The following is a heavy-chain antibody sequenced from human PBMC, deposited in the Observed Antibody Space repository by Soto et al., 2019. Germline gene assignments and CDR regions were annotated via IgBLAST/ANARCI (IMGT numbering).Heavy chain of an antibody. CDR2: ISGSGFST. J-gene: IGHJ5*02. Sequence: GSLRLSCAASGFTFSSYAMSWVRQAPGKGLEWVSAISGSGFSTYYADSVKGRFTISRANSKSTLYLQMNSLRAEDTAVYYCAIDRVVYCSGGSCYLIWFDPWGQGTLVSVYS. D-gene: IGHD2-15*01. CDR1: GFTFSSYA. CDR3: AIDRVVYCSGGSCYLIWFDP. V-gene: IGHV3-23*01.